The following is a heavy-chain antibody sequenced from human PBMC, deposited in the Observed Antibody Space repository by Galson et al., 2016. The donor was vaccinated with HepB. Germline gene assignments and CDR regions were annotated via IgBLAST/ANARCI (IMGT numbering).Heavy chain of an antibody. CDR3: AKTRWAIGRFDY. CDR1: GLTFSNYA. CDR2: INFNSGST. Sequence: SLRLSCAASGLTFSNYAMSWVRQAPGKGLEWVSAINFNSGSTYYADSVKGRFTISRDNSKNTLYLQMKSLRAEDTAVYYCAKTRWAIGRFDYWGRGTRVTVSS. J-gene: IGHJ4*02. D-gene: IGHD6-13*01. V-gene: IGHV3-23*01.